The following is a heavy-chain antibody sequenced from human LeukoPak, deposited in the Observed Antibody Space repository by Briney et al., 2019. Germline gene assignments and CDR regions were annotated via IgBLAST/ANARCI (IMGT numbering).Heavy chain of an antibody. J-gene: IGHJ6*02. CDR2: IYYSGST. CDR3: ARARSGYAYYYYGMDV. Sequence: SETLSLTCTVSGGSISSGGYYWSWIRQHPGKGLEWIGYIYYSGSTNYNPSLKSRVTISVDTSKNQFSLKLSSVTAADTAVYYCARARSGYAYYYYGMDVWGQGTTVTVSS. D-gene: IGHD3-3*01. V-gene: IGHV4-61*08. CDR1: GGSISSGGYY.